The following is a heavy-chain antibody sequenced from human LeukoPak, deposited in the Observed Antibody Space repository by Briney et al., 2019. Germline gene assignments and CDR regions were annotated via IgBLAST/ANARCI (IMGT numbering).Heavy chain of an antibody. J-gene: IGHJ5*02. CDR3: ARSGAYYDILTGWYNWFDP. Sequence: ASVKVSCKASGYTFTSYDINWVRQATGQGLEWMGWMNPNSGNTGYAQKFQGRVNMTRNTSISTADEELISLSSEDTAVYYCARSGAYYDILTGWYNWFDPWGQGTLVTVSS. V-gene: IGHV1-8*02. CDR1: GYTFTSYD. CDR2: MNPNSGNT. D-gene: IGHD3-9*01.